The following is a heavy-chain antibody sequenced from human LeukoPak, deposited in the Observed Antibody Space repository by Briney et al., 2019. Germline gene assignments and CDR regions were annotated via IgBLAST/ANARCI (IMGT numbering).Heavy chain of an antibody. CDR2: VYYSGST. CDR3: ARLKARDAFDI. Sequence: PSETLSLTCTVSGGSIGSYSWNWIRQSPGTGLEWIGYVYYSGSTMYNPSLRSRVTISVDTSKNQFSLKLSSVTAADTAVYYCARLKARDAFDIWGQGTMVTVSP. CDR1: GGSIGSYS. V-gene: IGHV4-59*08. J-gene: IGHJ3*02.